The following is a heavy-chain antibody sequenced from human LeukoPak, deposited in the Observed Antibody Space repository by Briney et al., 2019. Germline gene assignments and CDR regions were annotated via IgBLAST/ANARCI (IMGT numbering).Heavy chain of an antibody. CDR2: INHSGST. V-gene: IGHV4-34*01. CDR1: GESFSAYY. CDR3: ARKTTVTPYYYHYIDV. D-gene: IGHD4-17*01. J-gene: IGHJ6*03. Sequence: SETLSLTCAVYGESFSAYYWTWIRQPPGKGLEWIGEINHSGSTNYNPSLKSRVFISVDSPKNQFSLRLSSVTAADAAVYYCARKTTVTPYYYHYIDVWGTGTTVTISS.